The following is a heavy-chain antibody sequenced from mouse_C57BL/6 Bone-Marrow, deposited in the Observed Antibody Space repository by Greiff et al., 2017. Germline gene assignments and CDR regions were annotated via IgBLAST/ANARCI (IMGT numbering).Heavy chain of an antibody. CDR2: IDPEDGET. CDR3: AITTAK. J-gene: IGHJ3*02. D-gene: IGHD1-2*01. CDR1: GFNIKDYY. V-gene: IGHV14-2*01. Sequence: VQLKQSGAELVKPGASVKLSCTASGFNIKDYYMHWVKQRTEQGLEWIGRIDPEDGETKYAPKFQGKATITAGTSSNTAYLQLSSLTSGDSAVYYCAITTAKWGQGTLVTVSA.